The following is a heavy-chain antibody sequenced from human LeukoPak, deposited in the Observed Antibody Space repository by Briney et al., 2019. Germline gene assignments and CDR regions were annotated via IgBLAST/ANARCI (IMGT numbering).Heavy chain of an antibody. D-gene: IGHD3-22*01. V-gene: IGHV4-59*01. CDR1: GGSISNYY. J-gene: IGHJ4*02. CDR2: IYYTGNT. CDR3: ARSPPHYYNSSGFYL. Sequence: SETLSLTCTVSGGSISNYYWNWIRQPPGKGLEWIGYIYYTGNTNSNPSLKSRVTISLDKSKNQFSLKLSSVTAADTAVYYCARSPPHYYNSSGFYLWGQGTLVTVSS.